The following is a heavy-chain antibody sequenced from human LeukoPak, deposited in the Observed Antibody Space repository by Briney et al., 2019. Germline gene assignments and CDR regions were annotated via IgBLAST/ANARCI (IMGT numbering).Heavy chain of an antibody. CDR3: ASNYYGSGSYRYNFDY. Sequence: PGGSLRLSCAASGVTFSSYSMNWVRQAPGKGLEWVSSISSSSTYIYYADSVKGRFTISRDNAKNSLYLQMNSLRAEDTAVYYCASNYYGSGSYRYNFDYWGQGTLVTVSS. D-gene: IGHD3-10*01. CDR1: GVTFSSYS. CDR2: ISSSSTYI. V-gene: IGHV3-21*01. J-gene: IGHJ4*02.